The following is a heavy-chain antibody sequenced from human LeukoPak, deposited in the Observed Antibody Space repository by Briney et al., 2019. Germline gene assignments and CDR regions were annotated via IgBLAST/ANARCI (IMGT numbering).Heavy chain of an antibody. CDR1: GFTVSSNY. D-gene: IGHD4-17*01. CDR3: ARDRGDYDAFDV. Sequence: PGGSLRLSCAASGFTVSSNYMSWARQAPGKGLEWVSVIYSGGTTYYADSVKGRFTISRDNSKNTLYLQMNSLRAEDTAVYYCARDRGDYDAFDVWGQGQWSPSLQ. J-gene: IGHJ3*01. V-gene: IGHV3-53*01. CDR2: IYSGGTT.